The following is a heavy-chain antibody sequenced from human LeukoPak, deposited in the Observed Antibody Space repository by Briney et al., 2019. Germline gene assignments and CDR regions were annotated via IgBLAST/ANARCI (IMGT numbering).Heavy chain of an antibody. CDR3: ASTGTTALFDY. D-gene: IGHD1-7*01. Sequence: SETLSLTCAVSGYSISSGYYWGWIRQPPGKGLEWIGSIYHSGSTYYNPSLKSRVTISVDTSKNQFSLKLSSVTAADTAVYYCASTGTTALFDYWGLGTLVTVSS. J-gene: IGHJ4*02. CDR2: IYHSGST. V-gene: IGHV4-38-2*01. CDR1: GYSISSGYY.